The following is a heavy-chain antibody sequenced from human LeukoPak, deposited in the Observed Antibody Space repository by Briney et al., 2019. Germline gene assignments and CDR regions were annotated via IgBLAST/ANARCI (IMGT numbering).Heavy chain of an antibody. D-gene: IGHD5-12*01. CDR3: ARGGGSGYGYYYGLDV. CDR1: GFTFRSYV. V-gene: IGHV3-30*03. J-gene: IGHJ6*02. Sequence: GRSLRHSCAASGFTFRSYVMYWVRQAPGRGLEWVADIGYDGNNKYYGDSVKGRFTITRDNSKNTVYVQMNSRRAEDTAVYYCARGGGSGYGYYYGLDVWGQGTTVTVSS. CDR2: IGYDGNNK.